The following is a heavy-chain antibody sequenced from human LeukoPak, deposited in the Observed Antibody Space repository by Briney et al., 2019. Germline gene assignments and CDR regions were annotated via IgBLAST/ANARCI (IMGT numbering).Heavy chain of an antibody. CDR1: GFTFSSYA. CDR2: ISGSGGST. J-gene: IGHJ4*02. V-gene: IGHV3-23*01. CDR3: AKAITDVTIFGVVIINFDY. D-gene: IGHD3-3*01. Sequence: GGSLRLSCAASGFTFSSYAMSWVRQAPGKGLEWVSAISGSGGSTYYADSVTGRFTISRDNSKNTLYLQMNSLRAEDTAVYYCAKAITDVTIFGVVIINFDYWGQGTLVTVSS.